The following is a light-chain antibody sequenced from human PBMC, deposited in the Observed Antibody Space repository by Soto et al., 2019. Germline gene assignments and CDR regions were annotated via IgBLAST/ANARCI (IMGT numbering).Light chain of an antibody. V-gene: IGKV3-20*01. Sequence: EIVLTKSPGTLSLSPWERTTLYSKARQSRGSHFLAWYQQKPGQAPRVLIYGASSRATGVPDRFSGSGSGTELTLTISSLQPEDFATYYCQPLNRYPPSTFGPGTRLEIK. CDR3: QPLNRYPPST. J-gene: IGKJ5*01. CDR2: GAS. CDR1: QSRGSHF.